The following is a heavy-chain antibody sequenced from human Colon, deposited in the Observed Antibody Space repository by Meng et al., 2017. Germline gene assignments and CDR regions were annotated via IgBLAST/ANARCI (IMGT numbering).Heavy chain of an antibody. Sequence: VMLQGSGPGMVKPSQTLALTCSVTGGSISSGGYYWSWICKHTGEGQEWIGYIYYSGSTHNNPSLKSRTTISIDTSKNQFSLMLTSVTAADTAVYYCARFYGSESYLDPWGKGTLVTVSS. CDR2: IYYSGST. CDR1: GGSISSGGYY. D-gene: IGHD3-10*01. V-gene: IGHV4-31*03. CDR3: ARFYGSESYLDP. J-gene: IGHJ5*02.